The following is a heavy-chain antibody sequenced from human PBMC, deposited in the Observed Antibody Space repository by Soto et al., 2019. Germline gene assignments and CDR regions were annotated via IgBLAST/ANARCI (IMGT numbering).Heavy chain of an antibody. V-gene: IGHV1-69*13. D-gene: IGHD5-18*01. Sequence: GASVKVSCKASGGTFSSYAISWVRQAPGQGLEWMGGIIPIFGTANYAQKFQGRVTITADESTSTAYMELSSLRSEDTAVYYCARDKVAGRIQLWLEPNNYYYYYGMDVWGQGTTVTVSS. CDR3: ARDKVAGRIQLWLEPNNYYYYYGMDV. J-gene: IGHJ6*02. CDR1: GGTFSSYA. CDR2: IIPIFGTA.